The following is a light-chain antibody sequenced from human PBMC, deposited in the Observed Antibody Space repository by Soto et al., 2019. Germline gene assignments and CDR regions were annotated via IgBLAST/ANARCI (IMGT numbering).Light chain of an antibody. Sequence: QSVLTQPRSVSGSPGQSVTISCTGTSSDVGGYNYVSWYQQHPGKAPKLMIYDVSKRPSGVPDRFSGSKSGNTASLTISGLQAEDEADYYCCSYAGRYTSVVFGGGTKLTVL. CDR3: CSYAGRYTSVV. CDR1: SSDVGGYNY. J-gene: IGLJ2*01. V-gene: IGLV2-11*01. CDR2: DVS.